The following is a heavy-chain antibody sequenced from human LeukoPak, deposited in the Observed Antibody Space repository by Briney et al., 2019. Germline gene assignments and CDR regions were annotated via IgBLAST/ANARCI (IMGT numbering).Heavy chain of an antibody. J-gene: IGHJ4*02. CDR2: INHSGST. CDR1: GGSFSGYY. V-gene: IGHV4-34*01. CDR3: ARHSYQLPLIY. Sequence: PSETLSLTCAVYGGSFSGYYWGWIRQPPGKGLEWIGEINHSGSTNYNPSLKSRVTISVDTSKNQFSLKLSSVTAADTAVYYCARHSYQLPLIYWGQGTLVTVSS. D-gene: IGHD2-2*01.